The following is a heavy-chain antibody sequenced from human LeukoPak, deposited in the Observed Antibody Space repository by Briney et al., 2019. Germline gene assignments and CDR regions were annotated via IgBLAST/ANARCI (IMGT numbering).Heavy chain of an antibody. CDR1: GFTVSSQS. CDR2: IYSGGNT. V-gene: IGHV3-53*01. CDR3: ARRAGEYSHPYDY. J-gene: IGHJ4*02. Sequence: GGPLSLSCAASGFTVSSQSMSWVRQAPGKGLEWVSFIYSGGNTHYPDSVKGRFTISRDNSKNTPYLQMNSLRAEDTAVYYCARRAGEYSHPYDYWGQGTLVTVSS. D-gene: IGHD4-17*01.